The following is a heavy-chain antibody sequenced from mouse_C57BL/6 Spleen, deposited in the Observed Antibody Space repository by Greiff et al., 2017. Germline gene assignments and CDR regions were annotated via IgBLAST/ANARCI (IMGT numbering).Heavy chain of an antibody. CDR2: ISNLAYSI. Sequence: EVHLVESGGGLVQPGGSLKLSCAASGFTFSDYGMAWVRQAPRKGPEWVAFISNLAYSIYYADTVTGRFTISRENAKNTLYLEMSSLRSEDTAMYYCAREGNWSYWYFDVWDTGTTVTVSS. CDR1: GFTFSDYG. J-gene: IGHJ1*03. V-gene: IGHV5-15*01. D-gene: IGHD4-1*01. CDR3: AREGNWSYWYFDV.